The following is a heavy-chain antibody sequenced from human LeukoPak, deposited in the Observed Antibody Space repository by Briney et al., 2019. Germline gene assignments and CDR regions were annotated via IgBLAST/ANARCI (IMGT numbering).Heavy chain of an antibody. V-gene: IGHV4-4*07. Sequence: SETLSLTCTVSGGSISRYYWSWIRQPPGKGLEWIGRIYTSGSTNYNPSLKSRVTMSVDTSKNQFSLKLSSVTAADTAVYYRARDSLWPSIAAAGHHTPEGSPESAYYYYYMDVWGKGTTVTVSS. CDR1: GGSISRYY. CDR3: ARDSLWPSIAAAGHHTPEGSPESAYYYYYMDV. CDR2: IYTSGST. D-gene: IGHD6-13*01. J-gene: IGHJ6*03.